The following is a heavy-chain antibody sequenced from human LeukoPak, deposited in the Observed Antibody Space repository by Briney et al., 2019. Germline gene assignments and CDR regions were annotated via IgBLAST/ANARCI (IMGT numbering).Heavy chain of an antibody. CDR1: GFTFSSYG. J-gene: IGHJ4*02. CDR3: AKVRSYQLPIDY. D-gene: IGHD2-2*01. Sequence: GGSLRLSCAASGFTFSSYGMHWVRQAPGKGLEWVAFIRYDGSNKYYADSVKGRFTISRDNSKNTLYPQMNSLRTEDTAVYYCAKVRSYQLPIDYWGQGTLVTVSS. CDR2: IRYDGSNK. V-gene: IGHV3-30*02.